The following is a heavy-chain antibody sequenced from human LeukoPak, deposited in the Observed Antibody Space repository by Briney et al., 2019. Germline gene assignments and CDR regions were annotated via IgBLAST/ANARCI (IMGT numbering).Heavy chain of an antibody. Sequence: GGSLRLSCAASGFTFSSFWMSWVRQAPGKGLEWVANIKQDGSEKYYVDSVKGRFTVSRDNAQNSVYLQMNSLRVEDTAIYYCVRDRGTYRPIDYWGQGTLVTVSS. CDR1: GFTFSSFW. J-gene: IGHJ4*02. V-gene: IGHV3-7*03. CDR2: IKQDGSEK. CDR3: VRDRGTYRPIDY. D-gene: IGHD1-26*01.